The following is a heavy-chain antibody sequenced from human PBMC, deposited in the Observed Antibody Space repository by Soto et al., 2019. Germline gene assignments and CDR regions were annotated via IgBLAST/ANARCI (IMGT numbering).Heavy chain of an antibody. CDR1: GFTFSSYA. D-gene: IGHD4-4*01. V-gene: IGHV3-23*01. J-gene: IGHJ4*02. CDR3: AKPRRHTVTTDYFDY. CDR2: ISGSGGST. Sequence: GGSLRLSCAASGFTFSSYAMSWVRQAPGKGLEWVSAISGSGGSTYYADSVKGQFTISRDNSKNTLYLQMNSLRAEDTAVYYCAKPRRHTVTTDYFDYWGQGTLGTVS.